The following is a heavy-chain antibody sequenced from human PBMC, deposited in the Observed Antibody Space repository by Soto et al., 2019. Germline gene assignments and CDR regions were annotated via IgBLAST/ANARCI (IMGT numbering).Heavy chain of an antibody. J-gene: IGHJ4*01. CDR1: GGSFSNSS. V-gene: IGHV1-69*15. D-gene: IGHD2-15*01. CDR3: ARPSALEGRCSAIVDY. Sequence: SSVKSLGRTSGGSFSNSSIAWVRKAPGQGLEWLGRIIPIFTTTNYAQTFKDRLTITADGCTRIACMELIGLKSEDTAGYFCARPSALEGRCSAIVDYWGQ. CDR2: IIPIFTTT.